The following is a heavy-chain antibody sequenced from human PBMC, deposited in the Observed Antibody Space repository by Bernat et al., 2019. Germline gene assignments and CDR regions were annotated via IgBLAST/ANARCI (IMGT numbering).Heavy chain of an antibody. CDR1: GFSFSTFG. Sequence: EVQLLESGGGLVQPGGSLRLSCAASGFSFSTFGMSWVRQAPGRVLEWVSDIGTTGGNTYYADSVRGRFTISRDNSKNMVFLQMDSLGGEDTAVYYCARLNSWVRFDYWGQGTLVTVSS. D-gene: IGHD3-16*01. V-gene: IGHV3-23*01. J-gene: IGHJ4*02. CDR3: ARLNSWVRFDY. CDR2: IGTTGGNT.